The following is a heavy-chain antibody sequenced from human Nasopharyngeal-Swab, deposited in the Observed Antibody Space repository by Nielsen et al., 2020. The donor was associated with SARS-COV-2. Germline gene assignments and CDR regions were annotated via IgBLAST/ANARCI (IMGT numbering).Heavy chain of an antibody. V-gene: IGHV3-30*03. J-gene: IGHJ4*02. CDR2: ISYDGSNK. Sequence: GESMKISCAASGFTFSSYGRHWVRQAPGKGPEWVAVISYDGSNKYYADSVKGRFTISRDNSKNTLYLQMNSLRAEDTAVYYCARLKYDFWNGPPGDYWGQGTLVTVPS. CDR3: ARLKYDFWNGPPGDY. CDR1: GFTFSSYG. D-gene: IGHD3-3*01.